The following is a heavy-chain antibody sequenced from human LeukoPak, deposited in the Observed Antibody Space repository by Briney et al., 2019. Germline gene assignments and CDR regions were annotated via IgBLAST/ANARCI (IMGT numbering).Heavy chain of an antibody. CDR2: INHSGST. Sequence: SETLSLTCAVYVGSFSGYYWSWIRQPPGKGLEWIGEINHSGSTNYNPSLKSRVTISVDTSKNQFSLKLSSVTAADTAVYYCARSYGDYVWFSAFDIWGQGTMVTVSS. CDR3: ARSYGDYVWFSAFDI. J-gene: IGHJ3*02. D-gene: IGHD4-17*01. V-gene: IGHV4-34*01. CDR1: VGSFSGYY.